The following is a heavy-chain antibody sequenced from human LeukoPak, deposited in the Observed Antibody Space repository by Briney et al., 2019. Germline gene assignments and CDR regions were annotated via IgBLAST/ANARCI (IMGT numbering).Heavy chain of an antibody. CDR3: ARGGSGWYAWFDP. D-gene: IGHD6-19*01. V-gene: IGHV4-30-4*08. CDR1: GGSISSGDYY. J-gene: IGHJ5*02. CDR2: IYYSGST. Sequence: SETLSLTCTVSGGSISSGDYYWSWIRHPPGKGLEWIGYIYYSGSTYYNPSLKSRVTISVDTSKNQFSLKLSSVTAADTAVYYCARGGSGWYAWFDPWGQGTLVTVSS.